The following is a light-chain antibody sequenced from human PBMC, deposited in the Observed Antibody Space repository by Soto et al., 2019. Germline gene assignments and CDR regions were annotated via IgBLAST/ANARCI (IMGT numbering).Light chain of an antibody. V-gene: IGKV1-39*01. CDR2: AAS. Sequence: DSQMTPSPSSLSASVGDRVTITCRASQSISSYLNWYQQKPGKAPKLLIYAASSLQSGVPSRFSGSGSWTDFTRIIISLQPEDFSTYYCQLSYSTPTSTFGQGPNGDIK. J-gene: IGKJ1*01. CDR1: QSISSY. CDR3: QLSYSTPTST.